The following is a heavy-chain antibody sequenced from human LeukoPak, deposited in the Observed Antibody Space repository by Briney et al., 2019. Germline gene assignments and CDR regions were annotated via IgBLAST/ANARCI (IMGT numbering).Heavy chain of an antibody. CDR1: GYTFTDSY. J-gene: IGHJ5*02. Sequence: ASVKVSCKASGYTFTDSYMHWVRQAPGQGLEWMGWINPNSGGTNYAQKFQGRVTMTRDTSISTAYMELSRLRSDDTAVYYCARDGYSYGYDYGPCNWFDPWGQGTLVTVSS. CDR2: INPNSGGT. CDR3: ARDGYSYGYDYGPCNWFDP. V-gene: IGHV1-2*02. D-gene: IGHD5-18*01.